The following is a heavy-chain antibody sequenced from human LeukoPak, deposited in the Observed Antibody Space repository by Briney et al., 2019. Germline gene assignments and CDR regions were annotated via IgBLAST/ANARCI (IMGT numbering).Heavy chain of an antibody. V-gene: IGHV3-13*05. Sequence: GGSLRLSCAASGFTFSSYDMHWVRQATGKGLEWVSAIGTAGDPYYPGSVKGRFTISRENAKNSLYLQMNSLRAGDTAVYYCARSAGSAIDVGHYGMDVWGKGTTVTVSS. D-gene: IGHD2-2*02. CDR2: IGTAGDP. CDR3: ARSAGSAIDVGHYGMDV. CDR1: GFTFSSYD. J-gene: IGHJ6*04.